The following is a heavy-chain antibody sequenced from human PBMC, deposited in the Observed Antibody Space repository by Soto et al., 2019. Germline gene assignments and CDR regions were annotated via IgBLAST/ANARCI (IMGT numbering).Heavy chain of an antibody. CDR1: GGSISSGGYF. V-gene: IGHV4-31*03. J-gene: IGHJ5*02. CDR3: ARARFRYCSGGSCYDEYNWFDP. D-gene: IGHD2-15*01. Sequence: SETLSLTCTVSGGSISSGGYFWSWIRQHPGKGLEWIGYIYYSGSTYYNPSLKSRVTISVDTSKNQFSLKLSSVTAADTAVYYCARARFRYCSGGSCYDEYNWFDPWGQGTLVTVSS. CDR2: IYYSGST.